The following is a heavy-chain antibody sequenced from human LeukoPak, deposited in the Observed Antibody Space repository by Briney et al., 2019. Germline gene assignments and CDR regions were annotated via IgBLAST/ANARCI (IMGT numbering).Heavy chain of an antibody. CDR3: AKDFYPWIQLNTPYYYGMDV. J-gene: IGHJ6*02. Sequence: GRSLRLSCAAPGFTFDDYAMHWVRHAPGKGLEWVSGISWNSGSIGYADSVKGRFTISRDNAKNSLYLQMNSLRAEDTALYYCAKDFYPWIQLNTPYYYGMDVWGQGTTVTVSS. V-gene: IGHV3-9*01. CDR2: ISWNSGSI. CDR1: GFTFDDYA. D-gene: IGHD5-18*01.